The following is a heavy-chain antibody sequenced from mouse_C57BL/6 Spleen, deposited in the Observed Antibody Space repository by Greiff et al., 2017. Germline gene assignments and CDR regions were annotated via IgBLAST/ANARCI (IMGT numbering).Heavy chain of an antibody. CDR2: ISDGGSYT. J-gene: IGHJ2*01. V-gene: IGHV5-4*01. CDR1: GFTFSSYA. D-gene: IGHD3-3*01. Sequence: EVKLMESGGGLVKPGGSLKLSCAASGFTFSSYAMSWVRQTPEKRLEWVATISDGGSYTYYPDNVKGRFTISRDNAKNNLYLQMSHLQSEDTAMYYCARDSMAGFDYWGQGTTLTVSS. CDR3: ARDSMAGFDY.